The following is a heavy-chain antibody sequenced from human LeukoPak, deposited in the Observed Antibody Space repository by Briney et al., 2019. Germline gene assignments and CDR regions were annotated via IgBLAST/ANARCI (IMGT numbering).Heavy chain of an antibody. J-gene: IGHJ4*02. CDR3: AEDDYSNYSVDY. V-gene: IGHV1-69*04. CDR1: GGTFSSYA. D-gene: IGHD4-11*01. CDR2: IIPILGIA. Sequence: AASVKVSCKASGGTFSSYAISWVRQAPGQGLEWMGRIIPILGIANYAQKFQGRVTITADKSTSTAYMELSSLRSEDTAVYYCAEDDYSNYSVDYWGQGTLVTVSS.